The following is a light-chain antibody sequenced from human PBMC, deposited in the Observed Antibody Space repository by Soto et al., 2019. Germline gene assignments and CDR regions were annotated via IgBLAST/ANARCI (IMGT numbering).Light chain of an antibody. CDR2: DVX. J-gene: IGLJ3*02. CDR3: SSYTSSSTLWV. Sequence: QSALTQPASVSGSPGQSITISCTGTSSDVGGYNYVSWYQQHPGKAPKLMIYDVXNXPSGVSNRFSGSKSGNTASLTISGXXXXXXXXXYCSSYTSSSTLWVFGGGTKLTVL. V-gene: IGLV2-14*01. CDR1: SSDVGGYNY.